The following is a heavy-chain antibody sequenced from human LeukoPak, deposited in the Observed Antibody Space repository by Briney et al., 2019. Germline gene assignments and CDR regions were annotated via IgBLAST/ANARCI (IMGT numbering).Heavy chain of an antibody. CDR2: INSDGSST. D-gene: IGHD6-13*01. Sequence: GGSLRLSCAASGFTFSSYWMDWVRQAPGKGLVWVSRINSDGSSTSYADSVKGRFTIPRDNAKNRLYLQMDSLRAEDTAVYYCARGYSSSWTGGFDYWGQGTLVTVSS. V-gene: IGHV3-74*01. CDR3: ARGYSSSWTGGFDY. J-gene: IGHJ4*02. CDR1: GFTFSSYW.